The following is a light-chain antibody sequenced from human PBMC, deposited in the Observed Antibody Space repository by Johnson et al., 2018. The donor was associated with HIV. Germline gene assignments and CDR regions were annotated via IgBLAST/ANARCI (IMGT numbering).Light chain of an antibody. CDR2: DNN. CDR1: SSNIGNNY. V-gene: IGLV1-51*01. J-gene: IGLJ1*01. Sequence: QAVQTQPPSVSAAPGQKVTISCSGSSSNIGNNYVSWYQQVPGAAPKLLIYDNNKRPSGIPDRFSGSKSGTSATLGITGLQTGDEAYYYCGTWDSSMSAYVFGTGTKVTVL. CDR3: GTWDSSMSAYV.